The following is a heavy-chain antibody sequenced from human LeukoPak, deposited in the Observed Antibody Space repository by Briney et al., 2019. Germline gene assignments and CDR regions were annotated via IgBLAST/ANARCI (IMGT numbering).Heavy chain of an antibody. D-gene: IGHD3-10*01. V-gene: IGHV3-30*03. CDR1: GFTFSSYG. CDR3: ARAYFYGSGDY. Sequence: GGSLRLSCAASGFTFSSYGMHWVRQAPGKGLEWVAVISYDGSNKYYADSVKGRFTISRDNSKNTLYLQMNSLRAEDTAIYYCARAYFYGSGDYWGQGTLVTVSS. J-gene: IGHJ4*02. CDR2: ISYDGSNK.